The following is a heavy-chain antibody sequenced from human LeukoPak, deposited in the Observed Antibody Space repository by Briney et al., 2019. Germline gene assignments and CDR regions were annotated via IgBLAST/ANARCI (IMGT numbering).Heavy chain of an antibody. CDR3: ARVYSSSWYVGFYFDY. D-gene: IGHD6-13*01. J-gene: IGHJ4*02. V-gene: IGHV4-59*01. Sequence: SETLSLTCTVSGGSISSYYWSWIRQPPGKGLEWIGYIYYSGSTNYNPSLKSRVTISVDTSKNQFSLKLSSVTAADTAVYYCARVYSSSWYVGFYFDYRGQGTLVTVSS. CDR2: IYYSGST. CDR1: GGSISSYY.